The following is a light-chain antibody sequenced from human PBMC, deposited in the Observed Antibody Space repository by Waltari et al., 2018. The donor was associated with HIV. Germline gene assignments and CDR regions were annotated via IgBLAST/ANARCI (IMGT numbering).Light chain of an antibody. V-gene: IGLV2-8*01. CDR2: EVS. CDR1: SSDIGGYTY. J-gene: IGLJ2*01. CDR3: SSYGGSANLL. Sequence: QSGLTQPPSASGSPGQSVTISCTGTSSDIGGYTYVSWYQQYPGKAPKLMIYEVSKRPSGVPDRFSGSKSANTASLTVSGLQAEDEADYYCSSYGGSANLLFGGGTKLTVL.